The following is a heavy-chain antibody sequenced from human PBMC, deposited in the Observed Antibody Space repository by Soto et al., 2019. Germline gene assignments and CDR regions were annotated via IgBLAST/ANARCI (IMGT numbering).Heavy chain of an antibody. CDR1: GFTFSNYW. Sequence: GSLRLSCAASGFTFSNYWMSWVRQAPGKGLEWVANINQDGSEKYSVDSVKGRFTISRDNAKNSLYLQMNSLRAEDTAVYYCGRDLRGWYSGSYSYDYWGQGT. J-gene: IGHJ4*02. CDR2: INQDGSEK. V-gene: IGHV3-7*04. D-gene: IGHD1-26*01. CDR3: GRDLRGWYSGSYSYDY.